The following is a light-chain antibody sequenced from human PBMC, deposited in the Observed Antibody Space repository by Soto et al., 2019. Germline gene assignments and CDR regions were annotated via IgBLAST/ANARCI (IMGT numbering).Light chain of an antibody. V-gene: IGLV2-14*01. J-gene: IGLJ1*01. CDR3: SSYTSSSTRV. CDR1: SSDVGGYNY. CDR2: EVS. Sequence: QSALTQPASVSGSPGQSITISCTGTSSDVGGYNYVSWYQQHPDKAPKLMIYEVSNRPSGVCNRFSGSKSGNTASLTISGLQAEDEADYYCSSYTSSSTRVFGTGTKVTVL.